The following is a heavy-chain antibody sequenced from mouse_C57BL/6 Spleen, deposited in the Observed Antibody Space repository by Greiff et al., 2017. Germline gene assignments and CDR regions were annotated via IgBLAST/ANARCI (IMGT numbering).Heavy chain of an antibody. D-gene: IGHD1-1*01. J-gene: IGHJ2*01. V-gene: IGHV6-6*01. CDR2: IRNKANNHAT. CDR3: TLLQDY. CDR1: GFTFSDAW. Sequence: EVKLVESGGGLVQPGGSMKLSCAASGFTFSDAWMDWVRQSPEKGLEWVDEIRNKANNHATYYAESVKGRFTISRDDSNSSVYLHMNSLRAEDTCIYYCTLLQDYWGQGTTLTVSS.